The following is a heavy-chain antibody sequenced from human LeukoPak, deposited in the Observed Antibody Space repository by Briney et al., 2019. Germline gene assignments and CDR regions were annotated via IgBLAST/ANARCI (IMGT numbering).Heavy chain of an antibody. CDR1: GGSFSGYY. J-gene: IGHJ4*02. Sequence: SETLSPTCAVYGGSFSGYYWSWIRQPPGKGLEWIGEINHSGSTNYNPSLKSRVTISVDTSKNQFSLKLSSVTAADTAVYYCARGPVGSPVGYWGQGTLVTVSS. CDR3: ARGPVGSPVGY. D-gene: IGHD1-26*01. CDR2: INHSGST. V-gene: IGHV4-34*01.